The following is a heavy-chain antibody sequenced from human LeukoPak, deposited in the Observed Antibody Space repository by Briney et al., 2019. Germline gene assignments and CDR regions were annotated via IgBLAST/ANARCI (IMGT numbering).Heavy chain of an antibody. CDR2: ISGSGDST. Sequence: PGGSLRLSCAASGFTFSNYGMSWVRQAPGKGLEWVSSISGSGDSTYYADSVKGRFTISRDNSKNTLYLQMNSLRAEDTAVYYCAKGRLVVTAIEDWGQGTLVTVSS. CDR3: AKGRLVVTAIED. J-gene: IGHJ4*02. V-gene: IGHV3-23*01. CDR1: GFTFSNYG. D-gene: IGHD2-21*02.